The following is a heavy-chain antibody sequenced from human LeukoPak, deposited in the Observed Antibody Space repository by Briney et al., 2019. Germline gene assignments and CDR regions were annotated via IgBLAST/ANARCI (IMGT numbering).Heavy chain of an antibody. V-gene: IGHV1-46*01. Sequence: ASVKVSFKASGYTFTSYYIHWVRQAPGQGLEWMGIINPSGGSTDYAQKFQGRVTMTRDTSTSTVYMELSSLRSEDTAVYYCARDYYDSSGYYLPFDYWGQGTLVTVSS. CDR2: INPSGGST. CDR1: GYTFTSYY. D-gene: IGHD3-22*01. J-gene: IGHJ4*02. CDR3: ARDYYDSSGYYLPFDY.